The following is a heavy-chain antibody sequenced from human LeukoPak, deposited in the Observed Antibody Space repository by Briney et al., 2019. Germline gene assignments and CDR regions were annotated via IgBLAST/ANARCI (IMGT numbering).Heavy chain of an antibody. CDR2: ISGSGEKT. V-gene: IGHV3-23*01. D-gene: IGHD1-26*01. CDR3: AKDCKGSGSYFDY. J-gene: IGHJ4*02. CDR1: GFTFSNYA. Sequence: PGGSLRLSCVASGFTFSNYAISWVRQAPGKGLEWVSGISGSGEKTYYADSVKGRFTISRDNSKNTLYLQMSSLRAEDTAMFYCAKDCKGSGSYFDYWGQGTLVTVSS.